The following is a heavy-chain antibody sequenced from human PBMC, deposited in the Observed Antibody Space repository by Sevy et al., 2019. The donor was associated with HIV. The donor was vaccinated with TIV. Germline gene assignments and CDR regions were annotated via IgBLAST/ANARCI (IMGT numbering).Heavy chain of an antibody. CDR3: AREGRWPQLPAYYGMDV. CDR2: IYYSGST. J-gene: IGHJ6*02. CDR1: GGSISSYY. D-gene: IGHD5-12*01. Sequence: SETLSLTCTVSGGSISSYYWNWIRQPPGKGLEWIGNIYYSGSTNYNPSLKSRVTISLDTSKNQFSLKLSSVTAADTAAYYCAREGRWPQLPAYYGMDVWGQGTTVTVSS. V-gene: IGHV4-59*01.